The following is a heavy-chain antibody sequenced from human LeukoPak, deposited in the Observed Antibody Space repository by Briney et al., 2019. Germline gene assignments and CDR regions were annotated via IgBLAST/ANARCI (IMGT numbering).Heavy chain of an antibody. CDR2: INWSSNSI. J-gene: IGHJ4*02. V-gene: IGHV3-9*01. Sequence: GRSLRLSCAASGFIFNDYAMHWVRQAPGKGLEWVSGINWSSNSIGYADSVKGRFTISRDNSKNTLYLQMNSLRAEDTAVYYCARDDNWYDGRGLDYWGQGTLVTVSS. CDR3: ARDDNWYDGRGLDY. D-gene: IGHD1-1*01. CDR1: GFIFNDYA.